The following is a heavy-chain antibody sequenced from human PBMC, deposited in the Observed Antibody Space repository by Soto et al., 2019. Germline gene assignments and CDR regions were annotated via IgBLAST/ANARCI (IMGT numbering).Heavy chain of an antibody. CDR2: INAGNGNT. Sequence: QVQLVQSGAEVKKPGASVKVSCKASGYTFTSYAMHWVRQAPGQRLEWMGWINAGNGNTKYSQKFQGRVTIIRDTSASTAYMELSSLRSEDTAVYYCAREYFRVGATGWFDPWGQGTLVTVSS. CDR1: GYTFTSYA. V-gene: IGHV1-3*01. J-gene: IGHJ5*02. D-gene: IGHD1-26*01. CDR3: AREYFRVGATGWFDP.